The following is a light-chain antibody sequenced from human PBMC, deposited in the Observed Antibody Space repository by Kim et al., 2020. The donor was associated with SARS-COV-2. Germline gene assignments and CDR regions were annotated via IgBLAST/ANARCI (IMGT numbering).Light chain of an antibody. J-gene: IGLJ2*01. V-gene: IGLV3-21*04. CDR1: NIGSKS. CDR3: QVWDRSSDHPV. Sequence: SYELTQSPSVSVAPGETARITCGGNNIGSKSVHWYQQKPGQAPVLVIYYDSDRPSGIPERFSGSNSGNTATLTISRVEAGDEADYYCQVWDRSSDHPVFGGGTQLTVL. CDR2: YDS.